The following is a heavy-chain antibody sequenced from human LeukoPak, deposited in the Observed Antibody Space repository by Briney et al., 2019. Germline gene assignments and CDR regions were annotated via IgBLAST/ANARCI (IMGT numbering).Heavy chain of an antibody. CDR2: INPSGGST. D-gene: IGHD2-2*01. J-gene: IGHJ4*02. CDR1: GYTFTSYY. V-gene: IGHV1-46*01. CDR3: ARDVGEYCSSTNCYASHY. Sequence: ASVKVSCKASGYTFTSYYMHWVRQAPGQGLEWMGIINPSGGSTSYAQKFQGGVTMTRDTSITTAYMELSSLRSDDTAVYYCARDVGEYCSSTNCYASHYWGQGTLVTVSS.